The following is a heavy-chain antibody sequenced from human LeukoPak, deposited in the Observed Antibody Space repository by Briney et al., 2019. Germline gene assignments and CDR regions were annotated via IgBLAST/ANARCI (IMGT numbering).Heavy chain of an antibody. CDR3: AIKQLGYSSSWYGHYYYGMDV. Sequence: GSSVKVSGKASGGTFSSYAISWVRQAPGQGLEWMGRIIPILGIANYAQKFQGRVTITADKSTSTAYMELSSLRSEDTAVYYCAIKQLGYSSSWYGHYYYGMDVWGQGTTVTVSS. V-gene: IGHV1-69*04. J-gene: IGHJ6*02. CDR2: IIPILGIA. CDR1: GGTFSSYA. D-gene: IGHD6-13*01.